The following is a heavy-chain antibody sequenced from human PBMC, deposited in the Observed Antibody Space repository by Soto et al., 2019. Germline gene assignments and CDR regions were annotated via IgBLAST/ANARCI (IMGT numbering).Heavy chain of an antibody. Sequence: PSETLSLTCTVSGGSVSSGIYYWSWIRQPPGRGLEWIGYIYYTGSTNYNPSLKSRVTISIDTSKNQFSLKLSSVTAADTAVYYCARDFGAGYWGQGTLVTVSS. CDR3: ARDFGAGY. CDR2: IYYTGST. V-gene: IGHV4-61*01. D-gene: IGHD3-10*01. CDR1: GGSVSSGIYY. J-gene: IGHJ4*02.